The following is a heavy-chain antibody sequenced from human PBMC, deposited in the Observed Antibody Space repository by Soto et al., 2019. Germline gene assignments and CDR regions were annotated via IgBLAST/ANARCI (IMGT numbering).Heavy chain of an antibody. CDR3: TTDGGEYSSGWHDGYYYYYGMVV. D-gene: IGHD6-19*01. CDR1: GFTFSNAW. J-gene: IGHJ6*02. CDR2: IKSKTDGGTT. Sequence: EVQLVESGGGLVKPGGSLRLSCAASGFTFSNAWMNWVRQAPGKGLEWVGRIKSKTDGGTTDYAAPVKGRFTISRDDSKNTLYLQMNSLKTEDTAVYYCTTDGGEYSSGWHDGYYYYYGMVVWGQGTTVTVSS. V-gene: IGHV3-15*07.